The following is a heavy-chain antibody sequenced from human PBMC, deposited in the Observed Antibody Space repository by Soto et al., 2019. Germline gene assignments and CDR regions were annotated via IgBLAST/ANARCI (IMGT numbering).Heavy chain of an antibody. CDR2: ISWNSGSI. V-gene: IGHV3-9*01. D-gene: IGHD3-22*01. J-gene: IGHJ4*02. Sequence: AGGSLRLSCAASGFTFDDYAMHWVRQAPGKGLEWVSGISWNSGSIGYADSVKGRFTISRDNAKNSLYLQMNSLRAEDTALYYCAKAADSNPSAPDYWGQGTLVTVSS. CDR1: GFTFDDYA. CDR3: AKAADSNPSAPDY.